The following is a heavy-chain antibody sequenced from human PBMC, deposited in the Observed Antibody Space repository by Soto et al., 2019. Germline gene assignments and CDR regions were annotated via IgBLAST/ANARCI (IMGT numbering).Heavy chain of an antibody. CDR3: ARDRIAAAGTSPYGMDV. CDR2: INPSGGST. CDR1: GYTFTSYY. D-gene: IGHD6-13*01. J-gene: IGHJ6*02. V-gene: IGHV1-46*01. Sequence: GASVKVSCKASGYTFTSYYMHCVRQAPGQVLEWMGIINPSGGSTSYAQKFQGRVTMTRDTSTSTVYMELSSLRSEDTAVYYCARDRIAAAGTSPYGMDVWGQGTTVTVSS.